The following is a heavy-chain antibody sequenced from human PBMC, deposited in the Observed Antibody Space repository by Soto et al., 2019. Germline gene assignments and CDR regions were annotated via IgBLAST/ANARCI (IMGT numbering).Heavy chain of an antibody. CDR1: GGTFSSYT. CDR3: ARLDTMVRGGEEFDP. Sequence: ASVKVSCKASGGTFSSYTISWVRQAPGQGLEWMGRIIPILGIANYAQKFQGRVTITADKSTSTAYMELSSLRSEDTAVYYCARLDTMVRGGEEFDPWGQGTLVTVSS. J-gene: IGHJ5*02. CDR2: IIPILGIA. D-gene: IGHD3-10*01. V-gene: IGHV1-69*02.